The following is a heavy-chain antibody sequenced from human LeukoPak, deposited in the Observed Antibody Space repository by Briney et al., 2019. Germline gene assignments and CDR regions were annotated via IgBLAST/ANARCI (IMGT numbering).Heavy chain of an antibody. D-gene: IGHD1-26*01. V-gene: IGHV3-48*04. CDR3: ARARVLGGGENFDY. J-gene: IGHJ4*02. CDR2: ISSRTGTI. Sequence: GGSLRLSCAASGFNFSRITMNWVRQAPGKELEWISYISSRTGTIYYADSVKGRFTVSRDDAKNSLYLQMNSLRAEDTTVYYCARARVLGGGENFDYWGQGTLVTVSS. CDR1: GFNFSRIT.